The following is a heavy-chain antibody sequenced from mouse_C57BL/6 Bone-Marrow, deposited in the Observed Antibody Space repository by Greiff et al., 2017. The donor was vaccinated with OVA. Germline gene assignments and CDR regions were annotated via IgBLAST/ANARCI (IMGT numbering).Heavy chain of an antibody. V-gene: IGHV1-23*01. CDR2: IDPETCGT. Sequence: QVQLQQSGAELVRPGASVKLSCKASGYTFTDYEMPCVKQTPVHGLEWIGAIDPETCGTAYNQKFKGKATLTADKSSSTAYMELRSLASEDSAVYYCTRGSGSSPYFDVWGTGTTVTVSS. CDR3: TRGSGSSPYFDV. CDR1: GYTFTDYE. D-gene: IGHD1-1*01. J-gene: IGHJ1*03.